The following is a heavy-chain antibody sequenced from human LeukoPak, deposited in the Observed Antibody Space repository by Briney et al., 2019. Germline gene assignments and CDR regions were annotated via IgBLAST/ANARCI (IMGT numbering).Heavy chain of an antibody. CDR2: ISGSGGST. D-gene: IGHD5-12*01. CDR3: AKGGLRYKEYYFDY. V-gene: IGHV3-23*01. CDR1: GFTFSSYA. J-gene: IGHJ4*02. Sequence: GGSLRLSCAASGFTFSSYAMGWVRQAPGKGLEWVSAISGSGGSTYYADSVKGRFTISRDNSKNTLYLQMNSLRAEDTAVYYCAKGGLRYKEYYFDYWGQGTLVTVSS.